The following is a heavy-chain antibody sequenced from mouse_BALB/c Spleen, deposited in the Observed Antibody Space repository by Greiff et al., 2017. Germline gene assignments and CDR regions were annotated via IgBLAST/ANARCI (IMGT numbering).Heavy chain of an antibody. V-gene: IGHV2-9*02. Sequence: VQLQQSGPGLVAPSQSLSITCTVSGFSLTSYGVHWVRQPPGKGLEWLGVIWAGGSTNYNSALMSRLSISKDNSKSQVFLKMNSLQTDDTAMYYCAREASNYYFDYWGQGTTLTVSS. J-gene: IGHJ2*01. CDR2: IWAGGST. D-gene: IGHD2-5*01. CDR3: AREASNYYFDY. CDR1: GFSLTSYG.